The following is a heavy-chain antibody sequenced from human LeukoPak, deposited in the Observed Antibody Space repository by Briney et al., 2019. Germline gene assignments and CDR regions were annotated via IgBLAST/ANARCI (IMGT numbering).Heavy chain of an antibody. CDR3: ARSGGATGYD. CDR1: GGSISSSSYY. J-gene: IGHJ4*02. Sequence: SETLSLTCTVSGGSISSSSYYWGWIRQPPGKGLEWIGSIYYSGSTYYNPSLKSRVTISVDTSKNQFSLKLSSVTAADTAVYYCARSGGATGYDWGQGTLVTVSS. V-gene: IGHV4-39*07. D-gene: IGHD2-2*01. CDR2: IYYSGST.